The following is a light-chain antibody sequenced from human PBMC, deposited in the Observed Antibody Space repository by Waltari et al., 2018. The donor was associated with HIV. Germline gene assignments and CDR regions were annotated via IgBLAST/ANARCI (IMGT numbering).Light chain of an antibody. Sequence: QSALTQPASVSGSPGQSITISCTGTSSDVGSYNFVSWSQHHPGKAPKLMIYEVTKRPSGVSNRFSGSKSGNTASLTISGLQAEDEADYYCCSYAGSSTFRIFGGGTRLTVL. J-gene: IGLJ2*01. CDR1: SSDVGSYNF. CDR3: CSYAGSSTFRI. CDR2: EVT. V-gene: IGLV2-23*02.